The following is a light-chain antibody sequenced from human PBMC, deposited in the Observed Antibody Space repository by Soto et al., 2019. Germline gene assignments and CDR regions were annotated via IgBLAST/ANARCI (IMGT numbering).Light chain of an antibody. CDR1: SSNIGAGYP. J-gene: IGLJ1*01. V-gene: IGLV1-40*01. CDR2: GNT. CDR3: QSYDSSLGGYV. Sequence: QPVLTQPPSVSGAPGQRITISCTGTSSNIGAGYPVHCYQQLPGTAPKLLVFGNTIRPSGVPDRFSGSRSGLAITGLQAEDEADYYCQSYDSSLGGYVFGTGTKVTVL.